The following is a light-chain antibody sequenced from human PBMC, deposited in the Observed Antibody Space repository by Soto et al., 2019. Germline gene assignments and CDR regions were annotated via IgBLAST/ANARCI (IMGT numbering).Light chain of an antibody. CDR1: QSISTW. Sequence: DIHMTQSPATLSASVGDRVTITCWASQSISTWLAWYQQKPGKAPKLLIYWASSLESGVPSRFSGSGSGTEFTLTISSLQPDDFATYYCQHYTTYSGTFGPGTKVDIK. CDR2: WAS. V-gene: IGKV1-5*03. CDR3: QHYTTYSGT. J-gene: IGKJ3*01.